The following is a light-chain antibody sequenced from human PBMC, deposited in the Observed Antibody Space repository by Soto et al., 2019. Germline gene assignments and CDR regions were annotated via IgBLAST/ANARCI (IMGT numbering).Light chain of an antibody. CDR3: LQDHEHLT. Sequence: AIQMTQSPSSRSASVVDRVTITCRASQDISNDLGWYQQKPGKAPKLLIYGASTLQSGVPSRFSGSGSGTDFTLTISSLQPEDSASYYCLQDHEHLTFGGGTKVDIK. V-gene: IGKV1-6*02. CDR2: GAS. CDR1: QDISND. J-gene: IGKJ4*01.